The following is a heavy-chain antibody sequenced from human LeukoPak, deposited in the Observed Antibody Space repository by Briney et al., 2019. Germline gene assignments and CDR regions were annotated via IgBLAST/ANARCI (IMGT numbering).Heavy chain of an antibody. D-gene: IGHD6-19*01. CDR1: GDSVSSNSAA. J-gene: IGHJ6*03. Sequence: SQTLSLTCAISGDSVSSNSAAWNWIRQSPSRGLEWLGRTYYRSKWYNDYAVSVKSRITINPDTSKNQFSLKLSSVTAADTAVYYCARLSGWSFFYMDVWGKGTTVTVSS. CDR3: ARLSGWSFFYMDV. V-gene: IGHV6-1*01. CDR2: TYYRSKWYN.